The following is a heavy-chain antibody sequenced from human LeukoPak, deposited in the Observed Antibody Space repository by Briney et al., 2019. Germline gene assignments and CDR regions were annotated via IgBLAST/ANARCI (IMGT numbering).Heavy chain of an antibody. CDR3: AKRPPRGTP. V-gene: IGHV3-30*02. CDR1: GFTFSSYG. D-gene: IGHD3-16*01. CDR2: IWYGGSNK. J-gene: IGHJ5*02. Sequence: PGGSLGLSCAASGFTFSSYGMHWVRQAPGKGLEWVAVIWYGGSNKYYADSVKGRFTISRDNSKNTLYLQMNSLRAEDTAVYYCAKRPPRGTPWGQGTLVTVSS.